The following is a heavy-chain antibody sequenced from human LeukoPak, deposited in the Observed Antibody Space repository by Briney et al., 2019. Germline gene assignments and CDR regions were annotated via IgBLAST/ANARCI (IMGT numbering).Heavy chain of an antibody. Sequence: ASVKVSCKTSGYTFTAYHMHLVRQAPGQGLEFMGWIYPPTGGTILAEKFQGRVTMTRDTSITTAYLELSGLNFDDTAVYYCVRENWYYDHWGQGTLVTVSS. V-gene: IGHV1-2*02. J-gene: IGHJ4*02. CDR1: GYTFTAYH. CDR2: IYPPTGGT. CDR3: VRENWYYDH. D-gene: IGHD3-16*01.